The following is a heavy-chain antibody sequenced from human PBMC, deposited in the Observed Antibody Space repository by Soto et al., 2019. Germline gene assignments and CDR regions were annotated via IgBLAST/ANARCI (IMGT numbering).Heavy chain of an antibody. D-gene: IGHD3-3*01. J-gene: IGHJ6*03. CDR2: IYYSGST. V-gene: IGHV4-39*01. CDR3: ATVTIFDYYYMDV. Sequence: PSETLSLTCTVSGGSISSSSYYWGWIRQPPGKGLEWIGSIYYSGSTYYNPSLKSRVTISVDTSKNQFSLKLSSVAAADTAVYYCATVTIFDYYYMDVWGKGTTVTVSS. CDR1: GGSISSSSYY.